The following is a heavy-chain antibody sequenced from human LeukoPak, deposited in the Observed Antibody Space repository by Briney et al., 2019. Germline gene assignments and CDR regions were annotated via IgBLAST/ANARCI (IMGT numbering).Heavy chain of an antibody. CDR3: AAVPRAAAGTVFDY. V-gene: IGHV4-59*01. D-gene: IGHD6-13*01. CDR2: IYYSGST. Sequence: SETLSLTCTVSGGSISSYYWRWIRQPPGKGLEWIGYIYYSGSTNYNPSLKSRVTISVDTSKNQFSLKLSSVTAADTAVYYCAAVPRAAAGTVFDYWGQGTLVTVSS. CDR1: GGSISSYY. J-gene: IGHJ4*02.